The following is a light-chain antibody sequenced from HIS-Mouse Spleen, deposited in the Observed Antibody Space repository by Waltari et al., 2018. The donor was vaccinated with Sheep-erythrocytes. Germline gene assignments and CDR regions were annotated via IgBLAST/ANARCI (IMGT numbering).Light chain of an antibody. J-gene: IGKJ2*01. CDR2: AAS. V-gene: IGKV1-39*01. CDR1: QSISSY. Sequence: DIQMTQSPSSLSASVGDRVTITCRASQSISSYLNWYQQKPGKAPKLLIYAASSLQSGVPTRFSGSGSGTDFTLTISSLQPEDFAAYYCQQSYSTPYTCGQGTKLGIK. CDR3: QQSYSTPYT.